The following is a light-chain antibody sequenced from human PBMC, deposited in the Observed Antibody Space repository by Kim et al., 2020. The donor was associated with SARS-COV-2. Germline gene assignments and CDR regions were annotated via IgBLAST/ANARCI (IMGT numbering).Light chain of an antibody. CDR2: GRN. V-gene: IGLV3-19*01. Sequence: SSELTQDPAVSVALGQTVRITCQGDSLRSYYATWYQQRPRQAPFLVIYGRNNRPPGIPHRFSGSSPVNTASLTITGAQAEDEAYFYFQSRDSGGNVLFGGGTKLTVL. J-gene: IGLJ2*01. CDR3: QSRDSGGNVL. CDR1: SLRSYY.